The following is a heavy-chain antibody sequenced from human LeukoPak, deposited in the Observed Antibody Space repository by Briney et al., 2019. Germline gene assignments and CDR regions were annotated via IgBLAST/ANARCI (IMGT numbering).Heavy chain of an antibody. CDR2: IKNGGTT. Sequence: GGSLRLSCAASGFTFTDAWFSWVRQAPGKGLEWVGRIKNGGTTDYVAPVEGRFTISRDDSKATLYLQMNSLKTEDTAMYYCTTVSHFYLGGQGTLVTVSS. V-gene: IGHV3-15*01. CDR1: GFTFTDAW. J-gene: IGHJ4*02. D-gene: IGHD2/OR15-2a*01. CDR3: TTVSHFYL.